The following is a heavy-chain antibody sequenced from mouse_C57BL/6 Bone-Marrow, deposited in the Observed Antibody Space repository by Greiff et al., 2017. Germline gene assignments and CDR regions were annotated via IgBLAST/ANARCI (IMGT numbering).Heavy chain of an antibody. J-gene: IGHJ4*01. Sequence: QVQLKESGAELAKPGASVKLSCKASGYTFTSYWMHWVKQRPGQGLEWIGYINPSSGYTKYNQKFKDKATLTADKSSSTAYMQLSSLTYEDSAVYYCARRAHWALYAMDYWGQGTSVTVSS. V-gene: IGHV1-7*01. CDR1: GYTFTSYW. CDR3: ARRAHWALYAMDY. CDR2: INPSSGYT. D-gene: IGHD4-1*01.